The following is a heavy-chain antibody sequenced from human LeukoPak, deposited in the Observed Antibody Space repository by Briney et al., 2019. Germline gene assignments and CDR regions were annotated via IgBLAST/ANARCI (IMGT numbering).Heavy chain of an antibody. CDR1: GRSISSYY. V-gene: IGHV4-4*08. Sequence: PSETLSLTCTVSGRSISSYYWSCIRQPPGRGLEWIGYIYSSGTTNYNPSLKSRVTISVDTSKNQFSLKLSSVTAADTAVYYCAKGAYSYRPFDYRGQGTLVTVSS. D-gene: IGHD5-18*01. CDR2: IYSSGTT. CDR3: AKGAYSYRPFDY. J-gene: IGHJ4*02.